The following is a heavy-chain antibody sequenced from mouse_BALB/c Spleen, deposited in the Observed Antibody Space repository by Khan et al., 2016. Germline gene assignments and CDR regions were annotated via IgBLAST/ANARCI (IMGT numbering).Heavy chain of an antibody. CDR1: GFTFTDYY. CDR3: ARDIAYDYEYAMDY. V-gene: IGHV7-3*02. Sequence: EVELVESGGGLVQPGGSLRLSCATSGFTFTDYYMSWVRQPPGKALEWLGFIRNKANGYTTEYSASVKGRFTISRDNSQSILYLQMNTLRAEDSATYYCARDIAYDYEYAMDYWGQGTSVTVSS. D-gene: IGHD2-4*01. CDR2: IRNKANGYTT. J-gene: IGHJ4*01.